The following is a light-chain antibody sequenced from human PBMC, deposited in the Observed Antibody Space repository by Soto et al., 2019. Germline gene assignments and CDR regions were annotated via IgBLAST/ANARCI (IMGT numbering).Light chain of an antibody. V-gene: IGKV3-20*01. Sequence: EIVLTQSPGTLSLSPGERATLSCRTSLSVSVYLDWYQQKPGQAPRLLIYDASNRATGIPARFSGSGSGTDFTLTISRLEPEDFAVYYCQQYGSSPPITFGQGTRLEIK. CDR1: LSVSVY. CDR2: DAS. J-gene: IGKJ5*01. CDR3: QQYGSSPPIT.